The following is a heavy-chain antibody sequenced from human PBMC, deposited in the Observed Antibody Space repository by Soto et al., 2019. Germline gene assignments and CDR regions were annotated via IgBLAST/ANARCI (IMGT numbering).Heavy chain of an antibody. J-gene: IGHJ3*02. CDR1: GFTFSSYG. D-gene: IGHD6-19*01. Sequence: QVQLVESGGGVVQPGRSLRLSCAASGFTFSSYGMHWVRQAPGKGLEWVAVIWYDGSNKYYAESVKGRFTISRDNSKNTLYLQMNSLRAEDTAVYYCARLQGAVAAKWDDASDIWGQGTMVTVSS. CDR3: ARLQGAVAAKWDDASDI. CDR2: IWYDGSNK. V-gene: IGHV3-33*01.